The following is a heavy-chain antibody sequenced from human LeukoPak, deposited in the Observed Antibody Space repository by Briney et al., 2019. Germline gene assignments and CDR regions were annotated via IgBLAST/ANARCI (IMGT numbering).Heavy chain of an antibody. V-gene: IGHV3-21*01. CDR2: ISHSSIYI. J-gene: IGHJ4*02. CDR3: ARVRDDTHEGYPDY. CDR1: GFTFNSYS. Sequence: PGGSLRLSCAASGFTFNSYSMTWVRQAPGKGLEWVSSISHSSIYIYYTDSARGRFTISRDNAKNSLYLQMSSLRAEDTAVYYCARVRDDTHEGYPDYWGQGTLVTVSS. D-gene: IGHD3-9*01.